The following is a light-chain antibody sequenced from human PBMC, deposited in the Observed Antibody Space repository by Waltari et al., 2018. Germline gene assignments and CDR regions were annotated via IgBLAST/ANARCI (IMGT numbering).Light chain of an antibody. V-gene: IGLV3-25*03. J-gene: IGLJ2*01. CDR2: NDT. CDR1: ALPKHF. Sequence: SYELTQPPSVSVSPGQTATITCSGDALPKHFAFVYQQTPGQAPGLVTYNDTERPAGNPDRFSGATSGTTGTMTISGVQAEDEADYYCQSADSTSTHVVFGGGTKLTVL. CDR3: QSADSTSTHVV.